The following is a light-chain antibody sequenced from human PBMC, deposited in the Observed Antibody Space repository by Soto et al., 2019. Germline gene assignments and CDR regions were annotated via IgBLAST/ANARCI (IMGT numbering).Light chain of an antibody. V-gene: IGLV1-40*01. Sequence: QSALTQPPSVSGTPGQSVTISCTGGSANIATGYDVHWYQQVPGTAPKLLIYGNNNRPSGIPDRFSGSKSDTSASLAIAGIQAEDEADYYCQSYDSGLSSYVFGTGTKVTVL. CDR2: GNN. J-gene: IGLJ1*01. CDR3: QSYDSGLSSYV. CDR1: SANIATGYD.